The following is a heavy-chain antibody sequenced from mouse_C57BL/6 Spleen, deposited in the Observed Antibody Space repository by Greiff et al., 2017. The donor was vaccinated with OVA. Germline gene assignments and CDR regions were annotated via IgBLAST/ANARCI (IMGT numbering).Heavy chain of an antibody. V-gene: IGHV1-63*01. CDR1: GYTFTNYW. D-gene: IGHD2-2*01. CDR2: IYPGGGYT. CDR3: ARGDSGYDVGAMDY. J-gene: IGHJ4*01. Sequence: VQLQQSGAELVRPGTSVKMSCKASGYTFTNYWIGWAKQRPGHGLEWIGDIYPGGGYTNYNEKFKGKATLTADKSSSTAYMQFSSLTSEDSAIYYCARGDSGYDVGAMDYWGQGTSVTVSS.